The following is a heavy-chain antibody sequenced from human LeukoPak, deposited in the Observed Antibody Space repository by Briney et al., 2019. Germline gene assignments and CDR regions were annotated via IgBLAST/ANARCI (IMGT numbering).Heavy chain of an antibody. CDR1: GFTFSTYA. D-gene: IGHD1-26*01. J-gene: IGHJ4*02. V-gene: IGHV3-64*02. CDR3: ARSNNIVGATYFDY. Sequence: PGGSLRLSCAASGFTFSTYAMHWVRQAPGKGLEYISSISSDGGNTYYADSVKGRFTISRDNSNNTLYLQMGRLRAGDMAVYYCARSNNIVGATYFDYWGQGTLVTVSS. CDR2: ISSDGGNT.